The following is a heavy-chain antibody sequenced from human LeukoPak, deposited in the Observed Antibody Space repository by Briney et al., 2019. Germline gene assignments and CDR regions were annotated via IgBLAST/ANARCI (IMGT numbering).Heavy chain of an antibody. D-gene: IGHD2-2*01. J-gene: IGHJ5*02. Sequence: MPSETLSLTCAVYGGSFSGYYWSWIRQPPGKGLEWIGEINHSGSTNYNPSLKSRVTISVDTSKNQFSLKLSSVTAADTAVYYCARGRLLQLPKTPRGWFDPWGQGTLVTVSS. V-gene: IGHV4-34*01. CDR3: ARGRLLQLPKTPRGWFDP. CDR1: GGSFSGYY. CDR2: INHSGST.